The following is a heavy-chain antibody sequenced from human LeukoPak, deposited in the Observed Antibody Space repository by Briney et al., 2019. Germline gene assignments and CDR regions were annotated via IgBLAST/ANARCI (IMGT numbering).Heavy chain of an antibody. Sequence: SVKVSCKASGGTFSSYTISWVRQAPGQGLEWMGRIIPILGIADYAQKFQGRVTITADKSTSTAYMELSSLRSEDTAVYYCARAPCSSTSCYSDLNWFDPWGQGTLVTVSS. CDR1: GGTFSSYT. CDR2: IIPILGIA. V-gene: IGHV1-69*02. D-gene: IGHD2-2*01. J-gene: IGHJ5*02. CDR3: ARAPCSSTSCYSDLNWFDP.